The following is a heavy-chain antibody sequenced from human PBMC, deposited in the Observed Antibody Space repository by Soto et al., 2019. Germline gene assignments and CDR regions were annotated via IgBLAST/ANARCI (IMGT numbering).Heavy chain of an antibody. CDR1: GYTFTGYF. CDR2: INPNSGAT. V-gene: IGHV1-2*02. J-gene: IGHJ5*02. CDR3: ARGGGTILAPLP. D-gene: IGHD3-3*01. Sequence: ASVKVSCKASGYTFTGYFMHWVRQAPGQGLEWMGWINPNSGATKYAQNFQGRVTLSRDTSIRTAYMELSGLKSDDTAVYYCARGGGTILAPLPWGQGTLVTVSS.